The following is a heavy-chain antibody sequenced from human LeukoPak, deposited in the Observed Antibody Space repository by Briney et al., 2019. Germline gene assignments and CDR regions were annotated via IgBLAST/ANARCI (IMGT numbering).Heavy chain of an antibody. CDR1: GFTFSSYA. J-gene: IGHJ4*02. Sequence: GGSLRLSCAASGFTFSSYAMSWVRQAPGKGLEWVSGISSSGGSTVYADSVKGRFTISRDNFRNTVFLQMNSLRAEDTAVYYCAKDGQRGYSYGTHYYFDYWGQGTLVTVSS. D-gene: IGHD5-18*01. CDR3: AKDGQRGYSYGTHYYFDY. V-gene: IGHV3-23*01. CDR2: ISSSGGST.